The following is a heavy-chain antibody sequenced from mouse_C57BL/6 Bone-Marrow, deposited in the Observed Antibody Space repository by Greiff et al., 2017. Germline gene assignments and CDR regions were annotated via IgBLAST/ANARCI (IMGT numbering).Heavy chain of an antibody. D-gene: IGHD1-1*01. CDR3: ARGTITSVVPFAY. V-gene: IGHV1-55*01. CDR2: IYPGSGST. CDR1: GYTFTSYW. J-gene: IGHJ3*01. Sequence: QVQLQQSGAELVKPGASVKLSCKASGYTFTSYWITWVKQRPGQGLEWIGDIYPGSGSTNYNEKFKSKATLTVATSSSTAYMQLSRLTSEDSAVYCLARGTITSVVPFAYWGQGTLVTVSA.